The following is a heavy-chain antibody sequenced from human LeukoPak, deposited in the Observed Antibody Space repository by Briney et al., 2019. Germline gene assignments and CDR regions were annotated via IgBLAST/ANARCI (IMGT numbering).Heavy chain of an antibody. CDR2: IYTSGNT. J-gene: IGHJ4*02. Sequence: SETLSLTCTVSGGSISSYYWSWIRQPAGEGLEWIGRIYTSGNTNYNPSLKSRVTMSVDTSKNQFFLKLTSVTAADTAVYYCAREVRRDGYNYLDYWGQGTLVAVSS. CDR3: AREVRRDGYNYLDY. V-gene: IGHV4-4*07. D-gene: IGHD5-24*01. CDR1: GGSISSYY.